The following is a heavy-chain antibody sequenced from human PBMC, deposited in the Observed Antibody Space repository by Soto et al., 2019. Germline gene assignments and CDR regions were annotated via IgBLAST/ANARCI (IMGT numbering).Heavy chain of an antibody. CDR1: GFSLSTRGVA. Sequence: SGPTLVNPPQTVTLTCTFSGFSLSTRGVAVSWIRQSPGEAPAWLALIDSADDKYYNRSLKTRLTISKDTSKNLVTLTVADMNPVDTATYYCASHRGGAVDGTWTWHYFDSWGPGIPVTVYS. CDR3: ASHRGGAVDGTWTWHYFDS. CDR2: IDSADDK. J-gene: IGHJ4*02. V-gene: IGHV2-70*01. D-gene: IGHD6-19*01.